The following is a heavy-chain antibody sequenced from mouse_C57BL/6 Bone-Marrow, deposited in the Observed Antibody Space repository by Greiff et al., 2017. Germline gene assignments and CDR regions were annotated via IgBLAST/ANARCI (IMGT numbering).Heavy chain of an antibody. D-gene: IGHD1-1*01. J-gene: IGHJ2*01. Sequence: EVQLQQSGAELVKPGASVKLSCTASGFNIKDYYIHWVKQRTEQGLEWIGRIYPEDGETNYAPKFQDKATITADTSSNTSYLQLSSLTSEDTAVYYCTRSLIYYGTNYWGQGTTLTVSS. CDR3: TRSLIYYGTNY. CDR1: GFNIKDYY. V-gene: IGHV14-2*01. CDR2: IYPEDGET.